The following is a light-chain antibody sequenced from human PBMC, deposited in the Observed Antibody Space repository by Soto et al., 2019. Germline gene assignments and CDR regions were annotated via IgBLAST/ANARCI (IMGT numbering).Light chain of an antibody. V-gene: IGKV3-15*01. Sequence: EIVCTQSPGTLSLSPGARATLLCRASQSVRSNLAWYQQKPGQAHRLVIYAASTRATGIPDRFSGSVSGTEFTLTISRLQSQDFAVYYCQQYKEWPPFTFGQWTRLETK. J-gene: IGKJ5*01. CDR3: QQYKEWPPFT. CDR1: QSVRSN. CDR2: AAS.